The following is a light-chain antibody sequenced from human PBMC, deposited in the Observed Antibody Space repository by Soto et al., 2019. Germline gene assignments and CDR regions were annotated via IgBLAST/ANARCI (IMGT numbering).Light chain of an antibody. CDR3: QHSYSIPFT. CDR1: QNIYSY. V-gene: IGKV1-39*01. J-gene: IGKJ2*01. CDR2: TAS. Sequence: DIQMTQSPSSLSSSVGDRVTITCRASQNIYSYLNWDQQKPGTAPKLLIYTASNLQRGVPSKFSGSGSGTDFTLTISSLQPEDFATYYCQHSYSIPFTFGQGTKLEI.